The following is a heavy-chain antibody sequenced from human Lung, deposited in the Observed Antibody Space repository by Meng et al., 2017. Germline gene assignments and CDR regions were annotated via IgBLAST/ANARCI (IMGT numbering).Heavy chain of an antibody. V-gene: IGHV4-34*01. Sequence: QVDDQQWGVRLLKRLAALYLTCVVPGGSFSDYYWRWISRPPGKGLERIGEINHSGSTNYNPSFACRATLSLATSQNNLSLKLSSVTAAESAVYSCARGPTTMAHDFDYWGQGTLVTVSS. D-gene: IGHD4-11*01. CDR3: ARGPTTMAHDFDY. CDR2: INHSGST. CDR1: GGSFSDYY. J-gene: IGHJ4*02.